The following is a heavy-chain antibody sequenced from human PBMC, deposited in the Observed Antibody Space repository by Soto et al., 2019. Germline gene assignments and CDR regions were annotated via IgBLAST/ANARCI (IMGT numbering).Heavy chain of an antibody. CDR1: GFTFSSYG. CDR2: ISYDGSNK. J-gene: IGHJ4*02. D-gene: IGHD1-26*01. Sequence: GGSLRLSCAASGFTFSSYGMHWVPQAPGKGLEWVAVISYDGSNKYYADSVKGRFTISRDNSKNTLYLQMNSLRAEDTAVYYCAKEGLYSEFDYWGQGTLVTVSS. CDR3: AKEGLYSEFDY. V-gene: IGHV3-30*18.